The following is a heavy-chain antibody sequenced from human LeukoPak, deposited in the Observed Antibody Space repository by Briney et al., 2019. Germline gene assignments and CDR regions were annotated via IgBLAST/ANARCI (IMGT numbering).Heavy chain of an antibody. CDR1: GFTFSSYS. V-gene: IGHV3-23*01. CDR3: AKDYYGSGTRPPLDAFDI. CDR2: ISGSGGST. D-gene: IGHD3-10*01. J-gene: IGHJ3*02. Sequence: PGGSLRLSCAASGFTFSSYSMNWVRQAPGKGLEWVSAISGSGGSTYYADSVKGRFTISRDNSKNTLYLQMNSLRAEDTAVYYCAKDYYGSGTRPPLDAFDIWGQGTMVTVSS.